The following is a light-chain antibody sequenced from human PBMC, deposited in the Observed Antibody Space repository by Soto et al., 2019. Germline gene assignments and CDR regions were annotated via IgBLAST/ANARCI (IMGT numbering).Light chain of an antibody. CDR2: GAS. V-gene: IGKV3-15*01. CDR1: QSISSN. Sequence: EIVMTQSPATLSVLPGERVTLSCRASQSISSNLAWYQHKPGQAPRLLISGASTRAIAIPARFSGSGFGTELTLNISSLQFEDFAVYYWQQYETRPPLAFDEGTKVEIK. J-gene: IGKJ4*01. CDR3: QQYETRPPLA.